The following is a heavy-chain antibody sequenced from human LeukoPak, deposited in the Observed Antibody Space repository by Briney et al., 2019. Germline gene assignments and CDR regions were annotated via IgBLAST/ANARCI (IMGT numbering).Heavy chain of an antibody. CDR2: IIPILGIA. V-gene: IGHV1-69*04. Sequence: ASVKVSCKASGGTFSSYAISWVRQAPGQGLEWMGRIIPILGIANYAQKFQGRATITADKSTSTAYMELSSLRSEDTAVYYCAREGDCSSTSCHAWGQGTLVTVSS. D-gene: IGHD2-2*01. J-gene: IGHJ4*02. CDR1: GGTFSSYA. CDR3: AREGDCSSTSCHA.